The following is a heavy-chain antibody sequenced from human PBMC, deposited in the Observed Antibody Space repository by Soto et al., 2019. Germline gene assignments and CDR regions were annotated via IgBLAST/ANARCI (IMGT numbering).Heavy chain of an antibody. CDR1: GLTFSSYS. V-gene: IGHV3-48*01. J-gene: IGHJ6*02. CDR3: ASGEEPRYYYNGMDV. Sequence: EVQLVESGGGLVQRGGSLRLSCAASGLTFSSYSMNWVRQAPGKGLEWVSYISSSSSTIYYADSVKGRFTISRDNAKNSLYLQMNSLRPEEGAVYYGASGEEPRYYYNGMDVWAQGTTFTVSS. CDR2: ISSSSSTI.